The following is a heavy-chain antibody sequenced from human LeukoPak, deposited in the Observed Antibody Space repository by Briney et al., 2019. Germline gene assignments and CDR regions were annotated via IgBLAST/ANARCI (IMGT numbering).Heavy chain of an antibody. CDR1: GFTFSSYW. D-gene: IGHD6-19*01. Sequence: GGPLRLSCAASGFTFSSYWMHWVRQAPGKGLVWVSRINSDGSSTSYADSVKGRFTISRDNAKNTLYLQMNSLRAEDTAVYYCAKDRGDSSGGRPYLYHYYYYMDVWGKGTTVTISS. CDR2: INSDGSST. J-gene: IGHJ6*03. V-gene: IGHV3-74*01. CDR3: AKDRGDSSGGRPYLYHYYYYMDV.